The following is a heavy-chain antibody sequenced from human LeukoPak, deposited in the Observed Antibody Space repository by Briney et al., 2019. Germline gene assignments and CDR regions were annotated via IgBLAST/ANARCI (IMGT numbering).Heavy chain of an antibody. CDR2: IYYSGST. V-gene: IGHV4-59*08. CDR3: ARHGPSPSLDY. J-gene: IGHJ4*02. CDR1: GGSISSYY. Sequence: PSETLSLTCTVSGGSISSYYWSWIRQHPGKGLEWIGYIYYSGSTNYNPSLKSRVTISVDTSKNQFSLKLSSVTAADTAVYYCARHGPSPSLDYWGQGTLVTVSS.